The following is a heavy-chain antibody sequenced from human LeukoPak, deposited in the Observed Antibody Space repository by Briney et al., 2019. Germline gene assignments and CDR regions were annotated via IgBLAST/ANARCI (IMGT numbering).Heavy chain of an antibody. D-gene: IGHD6-19*01. CDR1: GFTFSNYD. CDR3: AREAALNTAGWYWLDY. J-gene: IGHJ4*02. Sequence: GGSLRLSCAASGFTFSNYDFHWVRHSAGKGLEWVSAIGTTGDTYYADSVKGRFTISRENAKNSFYLQMNSLTVGDTTVYYCAREAALNTAGWYWLDYWGQGILVTVSS. CDR2: IGTTGDT. V-gene: IGHV3-13*01.